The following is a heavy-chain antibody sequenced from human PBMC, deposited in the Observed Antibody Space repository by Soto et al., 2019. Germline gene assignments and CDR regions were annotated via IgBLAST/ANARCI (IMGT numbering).Heavy chain of an antibody. CDR3: ARESEDLTSNFDY. Sequence: GGSLRLSCAASGFNFRNHGMHWVRQAPGKGLEWVSSISSTTNYIYYGDSMKGRFTISRDNAKNSLYLEMNSLRAEDTAVYYCARESEDLTSNFDYWGQGTLVTVSS. CDR1: GFNFRNHG. V-gene: IGHV3-21*06. CDR2: ISSTTNYI. J-gene: IGHJ4*02.